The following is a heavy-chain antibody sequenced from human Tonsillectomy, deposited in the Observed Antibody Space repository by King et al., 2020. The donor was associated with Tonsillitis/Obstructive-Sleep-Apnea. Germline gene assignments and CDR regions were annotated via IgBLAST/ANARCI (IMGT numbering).Heavy chain of an antibody. CDR3: AKVILDSSGYSVRD. CDR2: ISGDGGST. D-gene: IGHD3-22*01. CDR1: GFTFDDHA. Sequence: VQLVESGGGVVQPGGSLRLSCEASGFTFDDHAMHWVRQAPGKGLEWVSLISGDGGSTYYADSVKGRFTISRDNSKNSLYLQMNSLRTADTALYYCAKVILDSSGYSVRDWGQGTLVTVSS. J-gene: IGHJ4*02. V-gene: IGHV3-43*02.